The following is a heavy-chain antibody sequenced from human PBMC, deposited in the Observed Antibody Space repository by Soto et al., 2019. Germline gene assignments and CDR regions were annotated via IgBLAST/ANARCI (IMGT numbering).Heavy chain of an antibody. D-gene: IGHD2-15*01. CDR1: GGTFSNYA. V-gene: IGHV1-69*12. CDR3: ARPLTPYCSGGRCYSGLDY. Sequence: QVQLVQSGAEVKKPGSSVKVSYKASGGTFSNYAISWVRQAPGQGLEWMGGIIPIFGTANYAQKFQGRVTITADESTSTAYMELSSLRSEDTAVYYCARPLTPYCSGGRCYSGLDYWGQGTLVTVSS. CDR2: IIPIFGTA. J-gene: IGHJ4*02.